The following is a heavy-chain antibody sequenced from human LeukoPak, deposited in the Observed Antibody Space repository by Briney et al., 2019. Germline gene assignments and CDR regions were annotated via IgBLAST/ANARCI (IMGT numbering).Heavy chain of an antibody. J-gene: IGHJ4*02. Sequence: ASVKVSCKASGYAFTSYYMHWVRQAPGQGLEWMGIINPSGGSTSYAQKFQGRVAMTRDTSTSTVYMELSSLRSEDTAVYYCARASPRFGEGKGYWGQGTLVTVSS. CDR2: INPSGGST. V-gene: IGHV1-46*01. D-gene: IGHD3-10*01. CDR1: GYAFTSYY. CDR3: ARASPRFGEGKGY.